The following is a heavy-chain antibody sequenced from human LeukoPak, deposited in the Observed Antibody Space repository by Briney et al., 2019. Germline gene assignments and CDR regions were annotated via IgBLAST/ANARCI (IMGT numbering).Heavy chain of an antibody. D-gene: IGHD6-13*01. CDR3: ARDKAAMMIIAAADGGDY. V-gene: IGHV1-24*01. J-gene: IGHJ4*02. Sequence: ASVKVSCKVSGYALTELSMHWVRQAPGKGLEWMGGFDPEDGETIYAQKFQGRVTMTEDTSTDTAYMELSSLRSEDTAVYYCARDKAAMMIIAAADGGDYWGQGTLVTVSS. CDR2: FDPEDGET. CDR1: GYALTELS.